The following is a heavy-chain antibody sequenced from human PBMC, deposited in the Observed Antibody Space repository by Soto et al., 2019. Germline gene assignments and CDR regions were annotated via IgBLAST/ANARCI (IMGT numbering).Heavy chain of an antibody. CDR3: ARDIGYDSSGYYGEVVDYYYYYYGMDV. D-gene: IGHD3-22*01. V-gene: IGHV4-31*03. J-gene: IGHJ6*02. CDR2: IYYSGST. Sequence: QVQLQESGPGLVKPSQTLSLTCTVSGGSISSGGYYWSWIRQHPGKGLEWIGYIYYSGSTYYNPSLKSRVTRSVDRSKNQFSLKLSSVTAADTAVYYCARDIGYDSSGYYGEVVDYYYYYYGMDVWGQGTTVTVSS. CDR1: GGSISSGGYY.